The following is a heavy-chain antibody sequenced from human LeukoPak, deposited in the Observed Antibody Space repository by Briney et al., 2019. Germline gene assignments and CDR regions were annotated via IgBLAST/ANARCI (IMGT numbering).Heavy chain of an antibody. D-gene: IGHD3-10*01. CDR2: IDYSGST. Sequence: SETLSLTCTVSGGSFSSSSYNWAWIRQPPGKGLEWIGSIDYSGSTYYNPSLKSRVTISVETSKNQFSLKLKSVTAADTAVYYCARGGYYGSGNDFRFDPWGQGTLVTVSS. CDR1: GGSFSSSSYN. CDR3: ARGGYYGSGNDFRFDP. V-gene: IGHV4-39*07. J-gene: IGHJ5*02.